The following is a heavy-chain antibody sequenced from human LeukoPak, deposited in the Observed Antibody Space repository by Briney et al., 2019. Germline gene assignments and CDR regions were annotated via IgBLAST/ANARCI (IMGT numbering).Heavy chain of an antibody. CDR1: GFTVSSNY. CDR2: IYSGGST. CDR3: ARGYGQGAFDI. J-gene: IGHJ3*02. Sequence: GGSLRLSRAASGFTVSSNYMSWVRQAPGKGLEWVSVIYSGGSTNNADSVKGRFTISRHNSENMLYLQMNSLRAEDTAVYYCARGYGQGAFDIRGQGTMVTVSS. V-gene: IGHV3-53*04. D-gene: IGHD1-1*01.